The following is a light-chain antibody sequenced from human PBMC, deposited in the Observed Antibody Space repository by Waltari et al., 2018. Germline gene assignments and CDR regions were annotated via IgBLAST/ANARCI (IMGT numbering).Light chain of an antibody. V-gene: IGLV2-14*03. J-gene: IGLJ3*02. CDR3: NSYTSGRTWV. CDR2: DVK. Sequence: CFLHHPGKAPKLMMHDVKGRPSGVSSRFSGSKSGNTASLTISGLQAEDEAIYYCNSYTSGRTWVFGGGTRLTVL.